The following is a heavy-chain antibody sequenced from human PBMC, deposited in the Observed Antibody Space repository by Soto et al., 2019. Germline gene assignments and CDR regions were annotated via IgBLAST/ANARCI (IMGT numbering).Heavy chain of an antibody. CDR2: FYFST. CDR3: ARSNTRYSSPDY. Sequence: PSETLSLTCTVSGDSIDKYQGSWVRQPPGKGLEWIGCFYFSTNYNPALNSRVTISVDRSKNHFSLKLTSVTAADTAVYFCARSNTRYSSPDYWGQGTLVTVSS. J-gene: IGHJ4*02. V-gene: IGHV4-59*08. CDR1: GDSIDKYQ. D-gene: IGHD3-22*01.